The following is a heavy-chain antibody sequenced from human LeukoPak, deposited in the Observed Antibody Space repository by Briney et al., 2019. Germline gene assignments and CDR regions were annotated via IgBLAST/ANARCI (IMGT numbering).Heavy chain of an antibody. D-gene: IGHD2-2*02. CDR2: INPNSGGT. CDR1: GYTFTGYY. Sequence: ASVKVSCKASGYTFTGYYIHWGRQAPGQGLEGRGWINPNSGGTNYAQKFQGRITMTRDTSISTAYMELSRLRSDDTAVYYCARAHKTSYCSSTSCYKGEDYWGQGTLVTVSS. J-gene: IGHJ4*02. CDR3: ARAHKTSYCSSTSCYKGEDY. V-gene: IGHV1-2*02.